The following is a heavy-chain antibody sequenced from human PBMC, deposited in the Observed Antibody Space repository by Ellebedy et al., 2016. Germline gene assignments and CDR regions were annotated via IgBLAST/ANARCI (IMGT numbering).Heavy chain of an antibody. CDR3: ARGGYSPNYGMDV. CDR1: GYTFTSYA. J-gene: IGHJ6*02. CDR2: INAGNGNT. D-gene: IGHD6-13*01. Sequence: ASVKVSCKASGYTFTSYAMHWVRQAPGQRLEWMGWINAGNGNTEYSQKFQGRVTITRDTSASTAYMELSSLGSEDTAVYYCARGGYSPNYGMDVWGQGTTVTFSS. V-gene: IGHV1-3*01.